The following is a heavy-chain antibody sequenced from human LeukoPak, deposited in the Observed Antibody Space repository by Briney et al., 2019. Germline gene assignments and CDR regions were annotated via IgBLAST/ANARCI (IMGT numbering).Heavy chain of an antibody. CDR2: ISAYSGNT. D-gene: IGHD6-13*01. Sequence: ASVKVSCKASGYTFTSYGISWVRQAPGQGLEWMGWISAYSGNTNYAQKLQGRVTMTTDTSTSTDYMELSSLRSDDTAVYYCARDLVCSSSCLRLIAARNNWFDPWGQGTLVTVSS. J-gene: IGHJ5*02. CDR1: GYTFTSYG. V-gene: IGHV1-18*04. CDR3: ARDLVCSSSCLRLIAARNNWFDP.